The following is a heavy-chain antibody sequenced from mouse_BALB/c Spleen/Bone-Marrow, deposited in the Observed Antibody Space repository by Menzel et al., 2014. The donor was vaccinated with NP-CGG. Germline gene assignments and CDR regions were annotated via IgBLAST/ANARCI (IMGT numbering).Heavy chain of an antibody. V-gene: IGHV1-14*01. CDR3: ARRGFDEGCYAMDY. Sequence: VQLQQSGPELVKPGASVKMSCKASGYTFTSYVMHWVKQKPGQGLEWIGYINPYNDGTNYNEKFKGKATLTSDKSSSTAYMELSSLTSEESAVYYSARRGFDEGCYAMDYWGQGTSVTGSS. CDR2: INPYNDGT. J-gene: IGHJ4*01. CDR1: GYTFTSYV.